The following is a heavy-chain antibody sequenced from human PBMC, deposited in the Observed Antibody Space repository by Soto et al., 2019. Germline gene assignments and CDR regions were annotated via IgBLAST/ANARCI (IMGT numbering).Heavy chain of an antibody. D-gene: IGHD1-1*01. CDR1: SGTINSDYHY. J-gene: IGHJ4*02. Sequence: QVQLQESGPGLVKPSQTLSLTCSVSSGTINSDYHYWTWIRQHPGKGLEWIGYINYRGNSYYNPSPKSWVTISIDTSKNQYSLDLTSVTAADTALSYCARVGDFNDDKGDYVDYWGQGILVVVSS. CDR2: INYRGNS. V-gene: IGHV4-31*03. CDR3: ARVGDFNDDKGDYVDY.